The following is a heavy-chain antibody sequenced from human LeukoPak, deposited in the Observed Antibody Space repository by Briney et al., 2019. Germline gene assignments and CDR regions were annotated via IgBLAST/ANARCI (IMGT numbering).Heavy chain of an antibody. CDR3: ARALYYDSSGPGY. CDR1: GFTFSDYY. CDR2: ISSSSSYT. J-gene: IGHJ4*02. V-gene: IGHV3-11*05. Sequence: PGGSLRLSCAASGFTFSDYYMSWIRQAPGKGLEWVSYISSSSSYTNYADSVKGRFTISRDKAKNSLYLQMNSLRAEDTAVYYCARALYYDSSGPGYWGQGTLVTVSS. D-gene: IGHD3-22*01.